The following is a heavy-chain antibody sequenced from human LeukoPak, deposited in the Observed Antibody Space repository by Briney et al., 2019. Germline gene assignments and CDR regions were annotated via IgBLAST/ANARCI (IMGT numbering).Heavy chain of an antibody. CDR2: VYTSGST. D-gene: IGHD6-13*01. V-gene: IGHV4-4*07. CDR1: GGSISNYY. J-gene: IGHJ2*01. CDR3: ARGLYSSNSRDWYFDP. Sequence: SETLSLTCTVSGGSISNYYATWIRQPAGKGLEWIGRVYTSGSTNYNPSLKSRVTLSLDTSKNQFSLRLNYVTAADTGVYYCARGLYSSNSRDWYFDPWGRGTLVIVSS.